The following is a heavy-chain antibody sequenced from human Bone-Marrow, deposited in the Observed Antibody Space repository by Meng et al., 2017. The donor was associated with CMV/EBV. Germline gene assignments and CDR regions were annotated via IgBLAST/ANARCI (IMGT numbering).Heavy chain of an antibody. J-gene: IGHJ4*02. CDR3: ARKSTYSSSWYVSK. Sequence: QVQLPPWGAGLLKPSETLSLPCGVYGGSFSGYYWSWIRQPPGKGLEWIGEINHSGSTNYNPSLKSRVTISVDTSKNQFSLKLSSVTAADTAVYYCARKSTYSSSWYVSKWGQGTLVTVSS. D-gene: IGHD6-13*01. CDR2: INHSGST. V-gene: IGHV4-34*01. CDR1: GGSFSGYY.